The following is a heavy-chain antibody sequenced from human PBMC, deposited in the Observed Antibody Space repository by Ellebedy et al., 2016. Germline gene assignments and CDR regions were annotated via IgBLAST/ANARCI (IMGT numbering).Heavy chain of an antibody. CDR1: GFTFSSYA. D-gene: IGHD3-16*01. Sequence: GESLKISXAASGFTFSSYAMTWVRQPPGKGLEWVSGISASGGSTYYADSVKGRFSISRDNSKSTLYLQMISLRGDDTAIYFCARGPHGGKYFIYGMDVWGQGTTVTVSS. CDR3: ARGPHGGKYFIYGMDV. J-gene: IGHJ6*02. V-gene: IGHV3-23*01. CDR2: ISASGGST.